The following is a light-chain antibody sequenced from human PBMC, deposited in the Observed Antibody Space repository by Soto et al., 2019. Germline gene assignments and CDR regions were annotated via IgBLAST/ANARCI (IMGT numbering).Light chain of an antibody. CDR3: QQYGRSPET. Sequence: EIMLTQSPGTLSLSPGERATLSCRASQSVTNSDLAWYQQKPGQAPRLLIYGASSRATGIPDRFSGSGSGTDFTLTITRLEPEDFAVYICQQYGRSPETFGPGTKVDIK. CDR2: GAS. CDR1: QSVTNSD. J-gene: IGKJ3*01. V-gene: IGKV3-20*01.